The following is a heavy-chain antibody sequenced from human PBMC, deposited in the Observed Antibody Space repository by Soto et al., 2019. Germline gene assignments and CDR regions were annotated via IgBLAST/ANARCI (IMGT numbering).Heavy chain of an antibody. CDR3: AKLACYCSGNSWHGDYAMDV. Sequence: SETLSLTRTVSGGSISSNSYYCGWIRKHPGKGLEWIGNIYYSGSTYYNPSLMSRVTISVDTSKNQFSLKLSSVTAADTAVYYCAKLACYCSGNSWHGDYAMDVWGQGTTVTVSS. J-gene: IGHJ6*02. V-gene: IGHV4-39*01. CDR2: IYYSGST. D-gene: IGHD2-15*01. CDR1: GGSISSNSYY.